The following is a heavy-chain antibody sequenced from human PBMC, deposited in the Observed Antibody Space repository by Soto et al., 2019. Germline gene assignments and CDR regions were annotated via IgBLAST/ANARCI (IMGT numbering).Heavy chain of an antibody. CDR2: ISSDGKTA. V-gene: IGHV3-74*03. CDR3: VRGGSWFDL. J-gene: IGHJ5*02. CDR1: GFSFRLYY. Sequence: GGSLRLSCSASGFSFRLYYMHWVRQGRGKGLVWVSRISSDGKTAPYADSVEARFTVSTDNANNMVYLHMNSLTTEDTAVYFRVRGGSWFDLWGQGSVVTVSS. D-gene: IGHD6-25*01.